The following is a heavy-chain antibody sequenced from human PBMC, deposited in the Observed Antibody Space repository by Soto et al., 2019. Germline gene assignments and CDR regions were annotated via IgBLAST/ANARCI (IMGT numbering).Heavy chain of an antibody. J-gene: IGHJ3*02. CDR3: ARSPDSGSYSHGVFDI. CDR1: GFTFSSYW. V-gene: IGHV3-48*01. Sequence: GGSLRLSCAASGFTFSSYWMSWVRQAPGKGLEWVSYIRSNSGAIYYADSVKGRFTISRDNAKSSLYLQLNSLRAEDTAVYFCARSPDSGSYSHGVFDIWGQGTMVTVSS. D-gene: IGHD1-26*01. CDR2: IRSNSGAI.